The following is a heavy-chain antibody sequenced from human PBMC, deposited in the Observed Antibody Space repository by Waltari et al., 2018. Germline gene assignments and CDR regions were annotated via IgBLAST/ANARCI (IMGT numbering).Heavy chain of an antibody. CDR3: ARGRLRDFDVDYQFYYAMDV. V-gene: IGHV4-59*13. CDR1: GGSINHSY. D-gene: IGHD3-9*01. CDR2: IYYSGNT. J-gene: IGHJ6*02. Sequence: QVQLQESGPGLVKPSKTLSLTCTVSGGSINHSYWSLILQPPGKGLEWIGFIYYSGNTNYSPSLRSRVTISIDTSKSQFSLKLTSVTAADTAVYYCARGRLRDFDVDYQFYYAMDVWGQGTTVAVSS.